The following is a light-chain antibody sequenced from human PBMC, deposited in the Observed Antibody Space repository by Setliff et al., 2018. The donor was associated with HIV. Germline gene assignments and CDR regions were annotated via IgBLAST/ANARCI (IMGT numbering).Light chain of an antibody. CDR2: DVS. J-gene: IGLJ1*01. Sequence: QSALPQPASVSGSPGQSITLSCTGTSSDVGGYNYVSWYQQHPGKAPKLMIYDVSDRPSGVSNRFSGAKSGNTASLTISGLQAEDEADYYCSSYTSSSTLYVFGTGTKVTV. CDR3: SSYTSSSTLYV. V-gene: IGLV2-14*03. CDR1: SSDVGGYNY.